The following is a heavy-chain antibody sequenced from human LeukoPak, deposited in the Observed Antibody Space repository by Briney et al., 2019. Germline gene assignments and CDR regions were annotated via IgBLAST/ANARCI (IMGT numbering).Heavy chain of an antibody. CDR2: ISSSSSYI. V-gene: IGHV3-21*01. Sequence: KPGGSLRLSCAASGFTFSSYSMNWVRQAPGKGLEWVSSISSSSSYIYYADSVKGRFTISRDNAKNSLYLQMNSLRAEDTAVYYCARDWYYYGSGSYWIDYWGQGTLVTVSS. CDR3: ARDWYYYGSGSYWIDY. CDR1: GFTFSSYS. D-gene: IGHD3-10*01. J-gene: IGHJ4*02.